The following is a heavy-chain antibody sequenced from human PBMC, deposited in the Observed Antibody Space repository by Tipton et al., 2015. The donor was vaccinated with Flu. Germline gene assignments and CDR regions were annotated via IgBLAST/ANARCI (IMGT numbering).Heavy chain of an antibody. J-gene: IGHJ3*02. CDR3: AHTMFLVVVVDAFDI. Sequence: LVKPSQTLTLTCTFSGFSLNTSGLGVGWIRQPPGKAPEWLALIYWDDDKRYSPSLRRRLTITKDTSKNQVVLTMTNMDPVDTGTYYCAHTMFLVVVVDAFDIWGQGTTVIVSS. D-gene: IGHD2-21*01. V-gene: IGHV2-5*02. CDR1: GFSLNTSGLG. CDR2: IYWDDDK.